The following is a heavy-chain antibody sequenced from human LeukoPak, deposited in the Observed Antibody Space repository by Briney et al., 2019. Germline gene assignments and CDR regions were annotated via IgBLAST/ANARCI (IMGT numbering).Heavy chain of an antibody. Sequence: ASVKLSCKASGYTFTGYYMHWVRQAPGQGLEWMGWINPNSGGTNYAQKFQGRVTMTRDTSITTAYMELSRLSSDDTAVYYCARHPGKVTNDWYFDLWGRGTLVIISS. CDR1: GYTFTGYY. D-gene: IGHD4-23*01. J-gene: IGHJ2*01. CDR2: INPNSGGT. V-gene: IGHV1-2*02. CDR3: ARHPGKVTNDWYFDL.